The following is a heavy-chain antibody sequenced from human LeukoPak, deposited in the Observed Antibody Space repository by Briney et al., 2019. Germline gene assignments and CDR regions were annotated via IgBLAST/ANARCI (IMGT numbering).Heavy chain of an antibody. CDR1: GYTFTGYY. Sequence: ASVKVSCKASGYTFTGYYMHWVRQAPGQGLEWMGWINPNSGGTNYAQKFQGRVTMTRDTSISTAYMELSRLRSDDTAVYYCARGVSSITMIVVVTVYYYYYMDVWGKGTTVTVSS. V-gene: IGHV1-2*02. CDR3: ARGVSSITMIVVVTVYYYYYMDV. CDR2: INPNSGGT. D-gene: IGHD3-22*01. J-gene: IGHJ6*03.